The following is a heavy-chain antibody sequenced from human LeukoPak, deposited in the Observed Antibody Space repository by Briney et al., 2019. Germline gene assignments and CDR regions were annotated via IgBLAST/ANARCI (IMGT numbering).Heavy chain of an antibody. J-gene: IGHJ4*02. D-gene: IGHD1-7*01. CDR2: ISSSGSTI. CDR1: GFTFSDYY. V-gene: IGHV3-11*01. CDR3: AKCLAATTFIDY. Sequence: GGSLRLSCAASGFTFSDYYMSWIRQAPGKGLEWVSYISSSGSTIYYADSVKGRFTISRDNAKNSLYLQMNSLRAEDTAVYYCAKCLAATTFIDYWGQGTLVTVSS.